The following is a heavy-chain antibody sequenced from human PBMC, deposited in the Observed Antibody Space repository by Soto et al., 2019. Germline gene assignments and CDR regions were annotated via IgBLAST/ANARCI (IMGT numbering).Heavy chain of an antibody. Sequence: QVQLVQSGAEVKKPGSSVKVSCKASGGTFSSYAISWVRQAPGQGLEWMGGIIPIFGTANYAQKFQGRVTITADELTSTAYMELSSLRSEDTAVYYCARSTYYYDSSGLDYYYGMDVWGQGTTVTVSS. D-gene: IGHD3-22*01. CDR1: GGTFSSYA. J-gene: IGHJ6*02. CDR2: IIPIFGTA. CDR3: ARSTYYYDSSGLDYYYGMDV. V-gene: IGHV1-69*12.